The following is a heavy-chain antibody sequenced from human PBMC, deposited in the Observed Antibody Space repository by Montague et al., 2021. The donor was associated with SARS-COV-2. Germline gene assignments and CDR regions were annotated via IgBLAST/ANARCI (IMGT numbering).Heavy chain of an antibody. V-gene: IGHV5-10-1*01. CDR3: ARHLGGYYDYMWGNYREDYLEQ. D-gene: IGHD3-16*02. CDR2: IDPGDSST. J-gene: IGHJ4*02. Sequence: QSGAEVKKPGESLRISCKGSGYYFISYWITWVRQMPGKGLEWMGKIDPGDSSTNYSPSFQGHVTISADKSSSTAYLQWSGLKASDTAMYYCARHLGGYYDYMWGNYREDYLEQWGQGTLVTVSS. CDR1: GYYFISYW.